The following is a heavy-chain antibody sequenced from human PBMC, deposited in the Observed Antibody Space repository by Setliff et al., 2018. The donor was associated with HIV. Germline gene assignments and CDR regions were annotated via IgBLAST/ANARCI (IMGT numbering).Heavy chain of an antibody. V-gene: IGHV4-59*01. Sequence: LSLTCAVSGGPISGYWSWIRQPPGKGLEWIGYIYYSGSTNYNPSLKSRVTISVDTSKNQFSLKLSSVTAADTAVYYCARDRRYYYDSSGYYYYYMDVWGKGTTVTVSS. CDR3: ARDRRYYYDSSGYYYYYMDV. J-gene: IGHJ6*03. D-gene: IGHD3-22*01. CDR1: GGPISGY. CDR2: IYYSGST.